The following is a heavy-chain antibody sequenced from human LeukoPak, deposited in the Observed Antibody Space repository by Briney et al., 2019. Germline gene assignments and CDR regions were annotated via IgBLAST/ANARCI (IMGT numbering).Heavy chain of an antibody. J-gene: IGHJ4*02. Sequence: LSGGSPRLSCAASGFTFSSYAMSCVRQAPEKGLEWVSAISGSGSSTYYADSVEGWFTIYRDNSKNTLYLQMNRLRAEDTGVYYCAKVTYYYDSSGPDYWGQGTLVTVSS. CDR1: GFTFSSYA. CDR3: AKVTYYYDSSGPDY. V-gene: IGHV3-23*01. D-gene: IGHD3-22*01. CDR2: ISGSGSST.